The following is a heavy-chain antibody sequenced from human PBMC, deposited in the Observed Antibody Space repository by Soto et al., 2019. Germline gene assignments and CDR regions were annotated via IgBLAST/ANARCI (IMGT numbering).Heavy chain of an antibody. CDR3: ARTPSYCVGPDCFLTGFDF. V-gene: IGHV2-70*11. D-gene: IGHD2-21*01. CDR2: IDWGDEK. J-gene: IGHJ4*02. CDR1: GFSLTTSGMC. Sequence: SGPTLVNPTQTLTLTCTLSGFSLTTSGMCVSWIRQPPGQALEWLARIDWGDEKYYSTSLRTRLSISKDTSKNQVVLTLTNMDPVDTATYYCARTPSYCVGPDCFLTGFDFWGQGALVTVSS.